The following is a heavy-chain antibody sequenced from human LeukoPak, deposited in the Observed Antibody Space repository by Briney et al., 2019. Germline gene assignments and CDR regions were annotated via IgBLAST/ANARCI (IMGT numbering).Heavy chain of an antibody. Sequence: SSSRYADSVKGRFTISRDNAKNTLYLQMNSLRAEDTSVYYCVRASSGGSHDYWGQGTLVTVSS. V-gene: IGHV3-74*01. CDR3: VRASSGGSHDY. D-gene: IGHD2-15*01. CDR2: SSS. J-gene: IGHJ4*02.